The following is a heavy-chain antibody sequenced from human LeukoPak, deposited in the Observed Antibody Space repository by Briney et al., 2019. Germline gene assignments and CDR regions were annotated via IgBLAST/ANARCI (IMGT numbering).Heavy chain of an antibody. CDR2: IIPIFATA. D-gene: IGHD6-19*01. V-gene: IGHV1-69*05. Sequence: SVKVSCKASGGTFSRYAISWVRQAPGQGLEWMGGIIPIFATANYAQKFQGRVTITTDESTSTAYMELSSLRSEDTAVYHCASSGYSSGWYPRPRYFQHWGQGTLVTVSS. J-gene: IGHJ1*01. CDR1: GGTFSRYA. CDR3: ASSGYSSGWYPRPRYFQH.